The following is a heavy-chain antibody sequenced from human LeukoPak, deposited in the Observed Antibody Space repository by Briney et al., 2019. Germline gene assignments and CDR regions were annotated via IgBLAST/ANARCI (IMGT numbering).Heavy chain of an antibody. J-gene: IGHJ4*02. CDR2: ISSSSSYI. V-gene: IGHV3-21*01. Sequence: GGSLRLSCAASGFTFGSYSMNWVRQAPGKGLEWVSSISSSSSYIYYADSVKGRFTISRDNAKNSLYLQMNSLRAEDTAVYYCAREGYSSGYPLGYWGQGTLVTVSS. CDR3: AREGYSSGYPLGY. D-gene: IGHD6-19*01. CDR1: GFTFGSYS.